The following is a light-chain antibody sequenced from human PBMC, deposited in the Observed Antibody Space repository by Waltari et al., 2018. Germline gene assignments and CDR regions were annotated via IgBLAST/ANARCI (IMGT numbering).Light chain of an antibody. CDR2: TAD. Sequence: EIVMTQSPATLSVSPGERVTLSCRASQSVSSHLAWYQQKPGQAPKLLIYTADTRATDIPARFSGSGSGTEFTLTISSLQSEDFAVYYCQQYDRWPPYTFGQGTKLEIK. CDR3: QQYDRWPPYT. CDR1: QSVSSH. J-gene: IGKJ2*01. V-gene: IGKV3-15*01.